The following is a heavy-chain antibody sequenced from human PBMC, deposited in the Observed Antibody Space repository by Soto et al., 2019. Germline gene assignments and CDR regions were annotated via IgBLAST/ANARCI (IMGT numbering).Heavy chain of an antibody. J-gene: IGHJ4*02. CDR2: TSYDGAAT. V-gene: IGHV3-23*01. CDR3: TTLIASATGY. D-gene: IGHD6-25*01. CDR1: EFTFRRYP. Sequence: GRPLRLSCADSEFTFRRYPMSLVRQAPGKGREWVSATSYDGAATYYADSVKGRFTTSRDNSKNTLYLQMNSLRAEDTAVYYCTTLIASATGYWGQGTLVTVSS.